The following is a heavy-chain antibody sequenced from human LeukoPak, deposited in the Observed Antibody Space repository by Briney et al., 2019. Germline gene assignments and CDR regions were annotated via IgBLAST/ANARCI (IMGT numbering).Heavy chain of an antibody. CDR3: ARSATPPHGMDV. V-gene: IGHV3-30*04. D-gene: IGHD1-26*01. CDR2: ISYDGSNK. CDR1: GFTFSSYA. Sequence: GRSLRLSCAASGFTFSSYAMHWVRQAPGKGLEWVAVISYDGSNKYYADSVKGRFTISRDNSKNTLYLQMNSLRAEDTAVYYCARSATPPHGMDVWGQGTTVTVSS. J-gene: IGHJ6*02.